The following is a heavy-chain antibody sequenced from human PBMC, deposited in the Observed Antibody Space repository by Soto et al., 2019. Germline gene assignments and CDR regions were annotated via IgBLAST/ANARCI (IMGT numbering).Heavy chain of an antibody. CDR3: ARGGWDFDY. V-gene: IGHV3-7*03. Sequence: GGSLRLSCAASGFTFSRYWMSWVRQAPGKGLEWVANIKQDGSEKYYVDSVKGRFTISRDNAKNSLYLQMNSLRAEDTAVYYCARGGWDFDYWGQGTLVTVSS. J-gene: IGHJ4*02. CDR1: GFTFSRYW. CDR2: IKQDGSEK. D-gene: IGHD1-26*01.